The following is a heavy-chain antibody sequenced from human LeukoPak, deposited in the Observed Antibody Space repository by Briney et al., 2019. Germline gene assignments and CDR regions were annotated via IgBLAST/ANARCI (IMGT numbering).Heavy chain of an antibody. D-gene: IGHD4-23*01. CDR3: ARMTTVVTRGDY. V-gene: IGHV1-69*13. Sequence: SVKVSCKASGGTFSSYAISWVRQAPGQGLEWMGGIIPIFGTANYAQKFQGRVTINADESTSTAYMALSSLRSEDTAVYYCARMTTVVTRGDYWGQGTLVTVSS. J-gene: IGHJ4*02. CDR1: GGTFSSYA. CDR2: IIPIFGTA.